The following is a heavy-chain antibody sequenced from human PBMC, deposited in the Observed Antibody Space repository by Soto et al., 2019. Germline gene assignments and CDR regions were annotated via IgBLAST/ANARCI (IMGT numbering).Heavy chain of an antibody. CDR2: ISGSGSYT. CDR1: GFSFSAYA. Sequence: GGSLRLSCGASGFSFSAYAMGWVRQASGKGLEWVSSISGSGSYTYYTDSVKGRFTISRDNSKNTLYLEMNSLIAEDMAVYYCVKEKVRPFDYWGQGTQVTVSS. V-gene: IGHV3-23*01. J-gene: IGHJ4*02. CDR3: VKEKVRPFDY.